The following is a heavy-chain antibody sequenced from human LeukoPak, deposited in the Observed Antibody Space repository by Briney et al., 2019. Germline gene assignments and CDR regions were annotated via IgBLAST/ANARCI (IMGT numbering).Heavy chain of an antibody. CDR2: ISAYNGST. V-gene: IGHV1-18*01. CDR1: GYTFTSFG. Sequence: ASVKVSCKASGYTFTSFGITWVRQAPGQGLEWMGWISAYNGSTNYAQKLQGRVTMTTDTSTSTAYMELRSLRSDDTAVYYCARDLEGIAAPRSPKNAFDIWGQGTMVTVSS. CDR3: ARDLEGIAAPRSPKNAFDI. J-gene: IGHJ3*02. D-gene: IGHD6-13*01.